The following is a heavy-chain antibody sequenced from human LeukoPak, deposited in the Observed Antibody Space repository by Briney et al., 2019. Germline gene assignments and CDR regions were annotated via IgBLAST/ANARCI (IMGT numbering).Heavy chain of an antibody. CDR1: GYTFTSYA. D-gene: IGHD3-10*01. J-gene: IGHJ4*02. Sequence: ASVKVSCKASGYTFTSYAMNWVRQAPGQGLEWMGWINTNTGNPTYAQGFTGRFVFSLDTSVSTAYLQISSLKAEDTAVYYCARPRGNYYGSGSYYNVHYFDYWGQETLVTVSS. CDR2: INTNTGNP. CDR3: ARPRGNYYGSGSYYNVHYFDY. V-gene: IGHV7-4-1*02.